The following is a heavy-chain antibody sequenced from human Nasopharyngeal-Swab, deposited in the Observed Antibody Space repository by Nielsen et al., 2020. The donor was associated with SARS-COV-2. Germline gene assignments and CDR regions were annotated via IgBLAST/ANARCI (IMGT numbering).Heavy chain of an antibody. V-gene: IGHV3-23*01. CDR1: GFTFSSYA. J-gene: IGHJ6*03. Sequence: GGSLRLSCAASGFTFSSYAMSWVRQAPGKGLEWVSAISGSGSSTYYADSVKGRLTISRDNSKNSLYLQMNSLRAEDTAVYYCARGGLLRFGNMDVWGKGTTVTVSS. CDR2: ISGSGSST. D-gene: IGHD3-3*01. CDR3: ARGGLLRFGNMDV.